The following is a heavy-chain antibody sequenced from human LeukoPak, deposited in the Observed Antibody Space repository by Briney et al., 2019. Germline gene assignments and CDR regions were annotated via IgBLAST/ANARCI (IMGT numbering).Heavy chain of an antibody. CDR1: GFTFSSYA. D-gene: IGHD6-6*01. Sequence: GGSLRLSCAASGFTFSSYAMNWVRQAPGKGLEWVSVISGSGGSTYYADSVKGRFTISTDSSKNTLYLQMNSLRAEDTAVYYCAREGNGAARFDYWGQGTLVTVSS. CDR2: ISGSGGST. J-gene: IGHJ4*02. CDR3: AREGNGAARFDY. V-gene: IGHV3-23*01.